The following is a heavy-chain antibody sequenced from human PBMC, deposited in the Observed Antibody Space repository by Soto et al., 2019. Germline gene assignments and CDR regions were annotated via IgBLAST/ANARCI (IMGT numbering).Heavy chain of an antibody. D-gene: IGHD4-17*01. CDR3: ARADYGDSDFDY. CDR1: GFTFSSYS. CDR2: ISPSSSSI. V-gene: IGHV3-48*01. J-gene: IGHJ4*02. Sequence: GGSLRLSCAASGFTFSSYSMHWVRQAPGKGLEWVSYISPSSSSIYYADSVKGRFTISRDNAKNSLYLQMNSLRAEDTAVYYCARADYGDSDFDYWGQGTLVTVSS.